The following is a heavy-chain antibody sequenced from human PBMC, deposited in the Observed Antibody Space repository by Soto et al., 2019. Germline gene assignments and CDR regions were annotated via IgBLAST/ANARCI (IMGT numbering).Heavy chain of an antibody. V-gene: IGHV3-23*01. CDR2: ISGSGAGT. CDR3: ANSIAAAGIAMDY. CDR1: GFTFSSYA. J-gene: IGHJ4*02. D-gene: IGHD6-13*01. Sequence: EVQLLESGGGLVQPGGSLRLSCAASGFTFSSYAMSWVRQAPGKGLEWVSAISGSGAGTYYADSVKGRFTISRDNSKNTLYLQMNSRRAEDTAVYYCANSIAAAGIAMDYWGQGTLVTVSS.